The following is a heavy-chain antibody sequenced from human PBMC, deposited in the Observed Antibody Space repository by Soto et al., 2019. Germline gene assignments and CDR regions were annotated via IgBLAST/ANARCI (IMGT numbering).Heavy chain of an antibody. CDR2: IYNSGST. V-gene: IGHV4-59*08. D-gene: IGHD3-10*01. J-gene: IGHJ6*03. Sequence: PSETLSLTCTVSGGSISSYYWSWIRQPPGKGLEWIGYIYNSGSTNYNPSLKSRVTISVDTSKNQFSLKLSSVTAADTAVYYCAGYYGSGSYYHYYYYMDVWGKGTTVTVSS. CDR1: GGSISSYY. CDR3: AGYYGSGSYYHYYYYMDV.